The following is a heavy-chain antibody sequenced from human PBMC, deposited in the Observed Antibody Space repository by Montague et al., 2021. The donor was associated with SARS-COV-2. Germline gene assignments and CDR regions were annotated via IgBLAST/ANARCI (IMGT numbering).Heavy chain of an antibody. J-gene: IGHJ4*02. CDR2: TYYRSKWYN. CDR1: GDSVSSNIAA. CDR3: TQERGPGRTTWHYFDY. Sequence: CAISGDSVSSNIAAWNWIRQSPSRRLEWLGRTYYRSKWYNDYADSVRSRITISPDTSKNQFSLQLNSVTPEDTAVYYCTQERGPGRTTWHYFDYWGQGTLDTVSS. D-gene: IGHD1-14*01. V-gene: IGHV6-1*01.